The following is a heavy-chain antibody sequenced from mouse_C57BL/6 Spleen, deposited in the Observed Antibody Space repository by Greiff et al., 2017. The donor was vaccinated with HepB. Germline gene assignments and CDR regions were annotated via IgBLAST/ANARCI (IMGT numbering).Heavy chain of an antibody. CDR2: IDPENGDT. V-gene: IGHV14-4*01. Sequence: VQLQQSGAELVRPGASVQLSCTASGFNIKDDYMHWVKQRPEQGLEWIGWIDPENGDTEYASKFQGKATITADTSSNTAYLQLSSLTSEDTAVYYCTSHYYGSSAGWFAYWGQGTLVTVSA. CDR1: GFNIKDDY. J-gene: IGHJ3*01. D-gene: IGHD1-1*01. CDR3: TSHYYGSSAGWFAY.